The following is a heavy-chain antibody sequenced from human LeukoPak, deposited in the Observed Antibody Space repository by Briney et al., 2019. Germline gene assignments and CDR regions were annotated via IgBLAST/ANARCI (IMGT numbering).Heavy chain of an antibody. CDR2: IYYSGST. J-gene: IGHJ4*02. Sequence: PSETLSLTCTVSGGSISSYYWSWIRQPPGKGLEWIGYIYYSGSTNYNPSLKSRVTISVDTSKKQFSLRLNSVTAADTAVYYCARGRWYDNSGYYSFYSDYWGQGTLVTVSS. D-gene: IGHD3-22*01. CDR3: ARGRWYDNSGYYSFYSDY. V-gene: IGHV4-59*12. CDR1: GGSISSYY.